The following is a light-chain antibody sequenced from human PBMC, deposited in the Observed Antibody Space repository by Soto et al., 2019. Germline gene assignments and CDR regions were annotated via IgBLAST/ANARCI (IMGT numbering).Light chain of an antibody. V-gene: IGKV1-33*01. J-gene: IGKJ4*01. Sequence: DIQMTQSPSSLAASVGDRVTIACQSSHDVSRNLNWFQQKPGEAPKLLIYDASNLERGVPSRYSASGSGKDFTFTISSLQPEDVATYYCQPYSSMLSFGGGTEIELK. CDR3: QPYSSMLS. CDR2: DAS. CDR1: HDVSRN.